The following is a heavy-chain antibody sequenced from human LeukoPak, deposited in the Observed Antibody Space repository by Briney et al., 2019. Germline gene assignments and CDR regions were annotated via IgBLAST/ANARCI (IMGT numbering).Heavy chain of an antibody. Sequence: PGGSLRLSCAASGFTFSSYAMSWVRQAPGKGLEWVSAISGSGGSTYYADSVKGRFTISRDNSKNTLYLQMNSLRAEDTAVYYCARVGTFGGYFDYWGQGTLVTVSS. CDR2: ISGSGGST. J-gene: IGHJ4*02. CDR1: GFTFSSYA. CDR3: ARVGTFGGYFDY. V-gene: IGHV3-23*01. D-gene: IGHD1-14*01.